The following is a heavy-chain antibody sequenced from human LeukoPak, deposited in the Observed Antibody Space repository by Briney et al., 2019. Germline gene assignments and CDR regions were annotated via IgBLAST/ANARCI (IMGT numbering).Heavy chain of an antibody. J-gene: IGHJ3*02. CDR3: ARVRRALWAAAPYAFDI. V-gene: IGHV4-34*01. CDR1: GGSFSGYY. CDR2: INHSGST. D-gene: IGHD2-2*01. Sequence: PSETLSLTCAVYGGSFSGYYWSWIRQPPGKGLEWIGEINHSGSTNYNPSLKSRVTISVDTSKNQFSLKLSSVTAADTAVYYCARVRRALWAAAPYAFDIWGQGTMDTVSS.